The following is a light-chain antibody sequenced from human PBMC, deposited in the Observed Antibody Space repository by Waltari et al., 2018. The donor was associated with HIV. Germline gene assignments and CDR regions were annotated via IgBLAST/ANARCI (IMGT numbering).Light chain of an antibody. CDR3: QQYSITPVT. V-gene: IGKV4-1*01. Sequence: DIVMTQSPDSLAVSLGERATMNCKSSQSVLYSSNNKNYLAWYQQKPGQPPKLLIYWASTRESGVPDRFSSSGSATDFTLTISSLQAEDVAVYYCQQYSITPVTFGQGTKLEIK. CDR1: QSVLYSSNNKNY. J-gene: IGKJ2*01. CDR2: WAS.